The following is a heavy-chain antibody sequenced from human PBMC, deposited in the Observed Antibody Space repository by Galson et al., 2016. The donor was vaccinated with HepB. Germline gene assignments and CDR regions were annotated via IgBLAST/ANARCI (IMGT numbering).Heavy chain of an antibody. CDR3: ARAVDQLTRRWYFDL. V-gene: IGHV1-18*01. Sequence: SVKVSCKASGYTFTNYGISWVRQAPGQGLEWVGWISTYIGNTNSAQKSQDRVTMTTDTSTSTAYMELRCLRSDDTAVYYCARAVDQLTRRWYFDLWGRGTLVTVSS. D-gene: IGHD2-2*01. CDR1: GYTFTNYG. CDR2: ISTYIGNT. J-gene: IGHJ2*01.